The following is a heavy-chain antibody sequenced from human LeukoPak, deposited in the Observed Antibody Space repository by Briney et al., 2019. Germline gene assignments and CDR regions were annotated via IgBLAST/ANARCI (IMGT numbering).Heavy chain of an antibody. CDR1: GFGVSSFG. V-gene: IGHV3-23*01. Sequence: GGSLGLSCAAPGFGVSSFGMSWVRQAPGKGLEWISAISVDGESAYYADSVKGRFIISRDNSKNTLYLQLSSLRAEDTAVYYCAQGYLSGWYPYWGLGSLVSVSS. J-gene: IGHJ4*02. CDR3: AQGYLSGWYPY. D-gene: IGHD6-19*01. CDR2: ISVDGESA.